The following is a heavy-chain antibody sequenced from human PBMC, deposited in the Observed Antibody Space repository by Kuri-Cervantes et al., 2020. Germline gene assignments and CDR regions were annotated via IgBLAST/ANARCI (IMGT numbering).Heavy chain of an antibody. CDR1: GGSISSSFHY. Sequence: SETLSLTCTVSGGSISSSFHYWGWIRQPPGKGLEWIGEINHSGSTNYNPSLKSRVTISVDTSKNQFSLRLSSVTAADTAVYYCAGPANYGFDSWGQGTLVTVSS. CDR3: AGPANYGFDS. CDR2: INHSGST. V-gene: IGHV4-39*07. J-gene: IGHJ4*02. D-gene: IGHD1-7*01.